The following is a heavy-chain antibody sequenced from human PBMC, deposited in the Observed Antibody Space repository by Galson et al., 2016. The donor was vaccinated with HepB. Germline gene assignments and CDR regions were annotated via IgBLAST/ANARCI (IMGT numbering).Heavy chain of an antibody. J-gene: IGHJ6*03. D-gene: IGHD6-19*01. V-gene: IGHV4-39*01. CDR3: ATGIVVAGKYYYYYMDV. CDR2: IYYTENT. Sequence: ETLSLTCTVSGASISGSEYYWGWIRQPPGRGLEWIGSIYYTENTYYNPSLKSRVTISVDTSKNQFSLRLNSVTAADTGVYSCATGIVVAGKYYYYYMDVWGKGTTVTVSS. CDR1: GASISGSEYY.